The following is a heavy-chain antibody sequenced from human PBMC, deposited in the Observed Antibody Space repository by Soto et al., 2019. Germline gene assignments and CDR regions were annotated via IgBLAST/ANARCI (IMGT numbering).Heavy chain of an antibody. Sequence: GDSLTISCKGSGYSFTSYWIGWLRQMPGKGLEWMGIIYPGDSDTRYSPSFQGQVTISADKSISTAYLQWSSLKASDTAMYYCARRPPYSSSWSYGMDVWGQGTKVTVSS. D-gene: IGHD6-13*01. CDR2: IYPGDSDT. CDR1: GYSFTSYW. CDR3: ARRPPYSSSWSYGMDV. J-gene: IGHJ6*02. V-gene: IGHV5-51*01.